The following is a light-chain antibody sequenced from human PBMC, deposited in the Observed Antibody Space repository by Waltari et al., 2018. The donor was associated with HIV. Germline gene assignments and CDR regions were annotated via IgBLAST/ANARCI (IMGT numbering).Light chain of an antibody. CDR2: DNH. V-gene: IGLV1-51*01. J-gene: IGLJ1*01. CDR3: GTWDTSLSAWI. Sequence: QSVLTQPPSVSATPGQKVPISCSGSSSNIATTYVSRYQPFPGTVPKVLIYDNHKRSSGIPDRFSGSKSGTSATLDISGLQTGDEAHYYCGTWDTSLSAWIFGTGTKVTVL. CDR1: SSNIATTY.